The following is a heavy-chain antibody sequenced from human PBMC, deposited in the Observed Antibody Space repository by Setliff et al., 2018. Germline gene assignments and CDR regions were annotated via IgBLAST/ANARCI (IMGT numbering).Heavy chain of an antibody. CDR3: ARLRGAFDY. CDR2: INHSGST. J-gene: IGHJ4*02. V-gene: IGHV4-34*01. D-gene: IGHD3-16*01. Sequence: LSLTCAVYGGSFSGYYWSWIRQPPGKGLEWIGEINHSGSTNYNPSLKSRVTISVDTSKNQFSLRLNSATAADTAVYYCARLRGAFDYWGQGTLVTVSS. CDR1: GGSFSGYY.